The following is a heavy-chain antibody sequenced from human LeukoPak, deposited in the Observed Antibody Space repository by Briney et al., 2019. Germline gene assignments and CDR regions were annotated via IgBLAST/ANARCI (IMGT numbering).Heavy chain of an antibody. V-gene: IGHV3-23*01. D-gene: IGHD2-15*01. CDR3: AKQSGGSSPFDY. CDR1: GFTFSSYA. CDR2: ISASGSRT. Sequence: GGSLRLSCAASGFTFSSYAMSWVRQAPGKGLEWVSGISASGSRTYYADSVKGRFTISRDNSKNTLYLQMNSLRAEDTAVYYCAKQSGGSSPFDYWGQGTLVTVSS. J-gene: IGHJ4*02.